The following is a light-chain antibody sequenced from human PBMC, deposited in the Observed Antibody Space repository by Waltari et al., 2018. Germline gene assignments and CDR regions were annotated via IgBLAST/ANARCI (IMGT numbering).Light chain of an antibody. J-gene: IGLJ3*02. Sequence: QSALTQPASVSGSPGQSITIYCTGTSRDVGGYNSVSWYQQHPGKAPKLMIYDVSNRPSGVSNRFSGSKSGNTASLTISGLQAEDEADYYCSSYTSSSTWVFGGGTKLTVL. V-gene: IGLV2-14*03. CDR3: SSYTSSSTWV. CDR2: DVS. CDR1: SRDVGGYNS.